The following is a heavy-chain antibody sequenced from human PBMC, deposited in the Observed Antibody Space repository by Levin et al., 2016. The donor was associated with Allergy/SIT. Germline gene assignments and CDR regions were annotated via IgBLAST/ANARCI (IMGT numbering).Heavy chain of an antibody. CDR2: VYYSGST. CDR1: GGSVSHFY. J-gene: IGHJ4*02. V-gene: IGHV4-59*02. D-gene: IGHD5-12*01. CDR3: ARFGGAATILDS. Sequence: SETLSLTCNVSGGSVSHFYWSWIRQPPGKGLEWLGYVYYSGSTSYNPSLESRVTISIDTSKNQFSLKLTSATAADTAVYFCARFGGAATILDSWGQGALVTVSS.